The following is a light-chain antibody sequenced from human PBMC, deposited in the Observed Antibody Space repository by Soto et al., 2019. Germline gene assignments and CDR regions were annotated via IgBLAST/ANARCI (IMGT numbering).Light chain of an antibody. CDR3: QQYKNWPPIT. J-gene: IGKJ5*01. V-gene: IGKV3-15*01. CDR2: DAS. CDR1: QSVSSN. Sequence: ERVMAQSPATLSASPGERATLCCRSSQSVSSNLAWYQQKPGQSPRLLIYDASTRATGVPARFSGSGSGTEFTLTISSLQSEDFAVYYCQQYKNWPPITFGQGTRLETK.